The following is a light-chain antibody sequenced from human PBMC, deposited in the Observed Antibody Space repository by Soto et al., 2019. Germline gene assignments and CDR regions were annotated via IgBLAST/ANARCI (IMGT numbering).Light chain of an antibody. Sequence: DIQMTQSPSSLSASVGDRVTITCRASQSVGSRLTWFQQKPGKAHKLLIYAASTLQSGAPSRFSGSGAGTDFTLIISSLQPEDFATYYCQQSYSLPYTFGQGTKLEI. J-gene: IGKJ2*01. V-gene: IGKV1-39*01. CDR3: QQSYSLPYT. CDR1: QSVGSR. CDR2: AAS.